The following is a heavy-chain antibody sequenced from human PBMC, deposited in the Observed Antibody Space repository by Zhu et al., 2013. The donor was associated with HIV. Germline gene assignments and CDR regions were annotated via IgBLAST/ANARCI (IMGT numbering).Heavy chain of an antibody. V-gene: IGHV1-69*06. CDR3: ASPAARYCSGGSCYSFEGPFDY. Sequence: QVQLVQSGAEVKKPGSSVKVSCKASGGTFSSYAISWVRQAPGQGLEWMGGIIPIFGTANYAQKFQGRVTITADKSTSTAYMELSSLRSEDTAVYYCASPAARYCSGGSCYSFEGPFDYWAREPWSPSPQ. J-gene: IGHJ4*02. CDR2: IIPIFGTA. CDR1: GGTFSSYA. D-gene: IGHD2-15*01.